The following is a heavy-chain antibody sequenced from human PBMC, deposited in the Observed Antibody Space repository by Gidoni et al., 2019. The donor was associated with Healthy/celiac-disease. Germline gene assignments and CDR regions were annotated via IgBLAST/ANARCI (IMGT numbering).Heavy chain of an antibody. Sequence: STYYNPSLKSRVTISVDTSKNQFSLKLSSVTAADTAVYYCARHGAPITMVRGVNYYFDYWGQGTLVTVSS. V-gene: IGHV4-39*01. CDR2: ST. CDR3: ARHGAPITMVRGVNYYFDY. D-gene: IGHD3-10*01. J-gene: IGHJ4*02.